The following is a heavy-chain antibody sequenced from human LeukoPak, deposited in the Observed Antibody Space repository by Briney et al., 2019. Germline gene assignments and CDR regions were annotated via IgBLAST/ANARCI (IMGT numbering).Heavy chain of an antibody. D-gene: IGHD3-10*01. CDR3: AKFGDAYYYYYYMDV. J-gene: IGHJ6*03. CDR1: GFTVSSNE. Sequence: GGSLRLSCAASGFTVSSNEMSWVRQAPGKGLEWVSSISGGSTYYADSRKGRFTISRDNSKNTLYLQMNSLRAEDTAVYYCAKFGDAYYYYYYMDVWGKGTTVTISS. CDR2: ISGGST. V-gene: IGHV3-38-3*01.